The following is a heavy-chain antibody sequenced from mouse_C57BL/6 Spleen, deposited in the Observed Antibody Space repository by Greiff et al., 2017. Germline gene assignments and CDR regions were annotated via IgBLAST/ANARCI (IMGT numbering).Heavy chain of an antibody. CDR1: GYTFTEYA. D-gene: IGHD2-2*01. CDR3: ARHEYFYGYFHFAY. V-gene: IGHV1-62-2*01. J-gene: IGHJ3*01. CDR2: FYPGSGST. Sequence: VQLQQSGAELVKPGASVKLSCKASGYTFTEYAIHWVKQRPGQGLEWIGWFYPGSGSTKYNEKFKGKATLTADKSSSTAYMELSRLTSEDSALCYCARHEYFYGYFHFAYWGQGTLVTVSA.